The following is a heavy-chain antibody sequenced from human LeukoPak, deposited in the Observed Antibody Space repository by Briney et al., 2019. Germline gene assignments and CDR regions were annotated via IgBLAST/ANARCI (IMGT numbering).Heavy chain of an antibody. J-gene: IGHJ6*03. Sequence: ASVKVSCKASGYTFPGYYMHWVRQAPGQGLEWMGWINPASGGTNYAQNFQGRVTMTRDTSITTTHMELIRLRSDDTAVYYCAREAYASGSFRTDYYYMDVWGKGTTVTISS. V-gene: IGHV1-2*02. CDR2: INPASGGT. CDR3: AREAYASGSFRTDYYYMDV. D-gene: IGHD3-10*01. CDR1: GYTFPGYY.